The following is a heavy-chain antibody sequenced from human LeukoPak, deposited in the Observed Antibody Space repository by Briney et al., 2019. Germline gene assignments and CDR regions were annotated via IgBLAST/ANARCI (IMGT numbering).Heavy chain of an antibody. D-gene: IGHD1-26*01. CDR3: ARSGSYHNNFDY. J-gene: IGHJ4*02. CDR2: IYYSGST. Sequence: PSETLSLTCTVSGGSISSYYWSWIRQPPGKGLEWIGYIYYSGSTNYNPSLKSRVTISVDTSKNQFSLKLNSVTAADTAVYYCARSGSYHNNFDYWGQGTLVTVS. V-gene: IGHV4-59*01. CDR1: GGSISSYY.